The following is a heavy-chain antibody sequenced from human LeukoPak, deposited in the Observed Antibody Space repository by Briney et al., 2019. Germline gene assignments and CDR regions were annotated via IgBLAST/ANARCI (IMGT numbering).Heavy chain of an antibody. CDR3: ARAPKQYSSSSVSWFDS. D-gene: IGHD6-6*01. Sequence: SETLSLTCAVYGGSFSGYYWSWIRQPPGKGLEWIGEINHSGSTNYNPSLKSRVTISVDTSKNQFSLKLSSVTAADTAVYYCARAPKQYSSSSVSWFDSWGQGTLVTVSS. CDR1: GGSFSGYY. J-gene: IGHJ5*01. CDR2: INHSGST. V-gene: IGHV4-34*01.